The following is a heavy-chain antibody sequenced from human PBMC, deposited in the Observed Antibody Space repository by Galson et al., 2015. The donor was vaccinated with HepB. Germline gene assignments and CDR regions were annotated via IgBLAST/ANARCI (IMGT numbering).Heavy chain of an antibody. CDR3: TRDPPLAELYYYGMDV. V-gene: IGHV3-49*03. D-gene: IGHD6-13*01. CDR2: IRSKAYGGTT. Sequence: SLRLSCAASGFTFGDYAMSWFRQAPGKGLEWVGFIRSKAYGGTTEYAASVKGRFTISRDDSKSIAYLQMNSLKTEDTAVYYCTRDPPLAELYYYGMDVWGQGTTVTVSS. J-gene: IGHJ6*02. CDR1: GFTFGDYA.